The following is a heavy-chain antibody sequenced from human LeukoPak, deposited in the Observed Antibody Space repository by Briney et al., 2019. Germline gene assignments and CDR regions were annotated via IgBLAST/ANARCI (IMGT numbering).Heavy chain of an antibody. J-gene: IGHJ4*02. Sequence: GESLKISCKGSGYSFTSYWIGWVRQMPGKGLDWMGIIYPGDSDTRYSPSFQGQVTISADKSISTAYLQWSSLKASDTPMYSCARRHGYSGYVIDYWGQGTLVTVSS. CDR3: ARRHGYSGYVIDY. D-gene: IGHD5-12*01. CDR1: GYSFTSYW. V-gene: IGHV5-51*01. CDR2: IYPGDSDT.